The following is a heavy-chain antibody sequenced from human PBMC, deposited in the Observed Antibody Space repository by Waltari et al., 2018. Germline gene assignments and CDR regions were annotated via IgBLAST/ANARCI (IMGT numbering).Heavy chain of an antibody. J-gene: IGHJ4*02. Sequence: QVQLQESGPGLVKPSETLSLTCGVSGYSISRGYYWGWIRQPPGKGLEWIGSIYHSGITYYNPSLKSRVTISVDTSKNQFSLKVRSVTAADTAVYYCASGSPAADYWGQGILVTVSS. D-gene: IGHD6-25*01. CDR2: IYHSGIT. V-gene: IGHV4-38-2*01. CDR1: GYSISRGYY. CDR3: ASGSPAADY.